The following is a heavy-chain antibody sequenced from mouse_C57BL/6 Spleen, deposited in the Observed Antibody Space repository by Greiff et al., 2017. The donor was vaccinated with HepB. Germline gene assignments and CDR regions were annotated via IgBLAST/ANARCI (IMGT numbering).Heavy chain of an antibody. J-gene: IGHJ3*01. V-gene: IGHV5-4*01. CDR1: GFTFSSYA. CDR3: ARDPEDYDAAY. D-gene: IGHD2-4*01. Sequence: EVQLVESGGGLVKPGGSLKLSCAASGFTFSSYAMSWVRQTPEKRLEWVATISDGGSYTYYPDNVKGRFTISRDNAKNNLYLQMSHLKSEDTAMYYCARDPEDYDAAYWGQGTLVTVSA. CDR2: ISDGGSYT.